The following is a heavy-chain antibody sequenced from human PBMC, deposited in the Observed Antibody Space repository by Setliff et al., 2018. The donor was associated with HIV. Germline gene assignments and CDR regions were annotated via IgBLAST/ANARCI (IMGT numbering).Heavy chain of an antibody. CDR1: GYTFSDYY. CDR3: ARGYCSSTSCYGIYYFDN. D-gene: IGHD2-2*01. V-gene: IGHV1-2*02. J-gene: IGHJ4*02. CDR2: INPNSGGT. Sequence: GASVKVSCKASGYTFSDYYMHWVRQAPGQGLEWMGWINPNSGGTNYAQKFQGRVNMTRDTSISTTYMELSRLGSDDTAVYYCARGYCSSTSCYGIYYFDNWGQGTPVTVSS.